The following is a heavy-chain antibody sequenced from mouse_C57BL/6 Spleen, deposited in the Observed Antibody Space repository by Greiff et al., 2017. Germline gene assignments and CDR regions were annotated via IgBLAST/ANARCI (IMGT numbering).Heavy chain of an antibody. CDR2: ISSGSSTI. Sequence: EVKVVESGGGLVKPGGSLKLSCAASGFTFSDYGMHWVRQAPEKGLEWVAYISSGSSTIYYADTVKGRFTISRDNAKNTLFLQMTSLRSEDTAMYYCARDGNYRGSLDYWGQGTTLTVSS. CDR3: ARDGNYRGSLDY. D-gene: IGHD2-1*01. V-gene: IGHV5-17*01. J-gene: IGHJ2*01. CDR1: GFTFSDYG.